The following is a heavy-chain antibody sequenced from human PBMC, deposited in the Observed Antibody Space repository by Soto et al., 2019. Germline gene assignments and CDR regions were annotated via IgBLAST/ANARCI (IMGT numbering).Heavy chain of an antibody. CDR2: IWYHGIDK. V-gene: IGHV3-33*01. CDR1: GFTFSRQA. CDR3: ATGFLGLCTGGNCPLDY. D-gene: IGHD2-15*01. J-gene: IGHJ4*02. Sequence: QVQLVESGGGVVQPERSLRLSCAASGFTFSRQAMHWVRQAPGRGLEWVAVIWYHGIDKYYADSEKGRFTISRDNSKNTVYLQMNSLRGEDTAVYYCATGFLGLCTGGNCPLDYWGQGTLVTVSS.